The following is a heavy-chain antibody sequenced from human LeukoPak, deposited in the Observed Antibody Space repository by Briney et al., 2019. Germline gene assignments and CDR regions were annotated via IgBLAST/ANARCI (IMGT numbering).Heavy chain of an antibody. CDR2: INPNSGGT. V-gene: IGHV1-2*02. J-gene: IGHJ5*02. CDR1: GYTFTGYY. D-gene: IGHD2-2*01. Sequence: ASVKVSCKASGYTFTGYYMHWVRRAPGQGLEWMGWINPNSGGTNYAQKFQGRVTMTRDTSISTAYMELSRLRSDDTAVYYCARVPSSTSERDWFDPWGQGTLVTVSS. CDR3: ARVPSSTSERDWFDP.